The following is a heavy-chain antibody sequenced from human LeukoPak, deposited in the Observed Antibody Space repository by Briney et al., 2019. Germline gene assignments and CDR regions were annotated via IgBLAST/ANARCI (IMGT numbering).Heavy chain of an antibody. J-gene: IGHJ3*02. Sequence: ASVKVSCKASGYTFSNSDISWVRQAPGQGLEWMGWISAYNGNTNYAQKLQGRVTMTTDTSTSTAYMELRSLRSDDTAVYYCARARPFGSRVSDDAFDIWGQGTMVTVSS. D-gene: IGHD1-26*01. CDR1: GYTFSNSD. CDR2: ISAYNGNT. V-gene: IGHV1-18*01. CDR3: ARARPFGSRVSDDAFDI.